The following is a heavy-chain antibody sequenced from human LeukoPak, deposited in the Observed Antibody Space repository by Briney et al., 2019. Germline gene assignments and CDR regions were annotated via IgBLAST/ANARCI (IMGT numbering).Heavy chain of an antibody. CDR1: GFTFSSYW. CDR2: INSDGSST. J-gene: IGHJ4*02. V-gene: IGHV3-74*01. D-gene: IGHD5-12*01. CDR3: ARDGAPPALGWLRINYFDY. Sequence: GGSLRLSCAASGFTFSSYWMHWVRQAPGKGLVWVSRINSDGSSTSYADSVKGRFTISRDNAKNTLYLQMNSLRAEDTAVYYCARDGAPPALGWLRINYFDYWGQGTLVTVSS.